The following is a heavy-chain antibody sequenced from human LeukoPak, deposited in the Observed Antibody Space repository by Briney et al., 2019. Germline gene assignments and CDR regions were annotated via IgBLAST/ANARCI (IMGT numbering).Heavy chain of an antibody. CDR3: ARDPLNGALDI. J-gene: IGHJ3*02. V-gene: IGHV3-9*01. Sequence: GRSLRLSCAASGFTFDDYAMHWVRQAPGKGLEWVSGISWNSGSIGYADSVKGRFTISRNNAKNSVYLQMDGLRAEDTAVYYCARDPLNGALDIWGQGTLVTVSS. CDR2: ISWNSGSI. CDR1: GFTFDDYA.